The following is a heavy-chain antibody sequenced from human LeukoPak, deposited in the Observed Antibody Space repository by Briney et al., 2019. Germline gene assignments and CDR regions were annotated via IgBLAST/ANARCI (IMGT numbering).Heavy chain of an antibody. CDR1: GGTFSSYA. V-gene: IGHV1-69*01. CDR2: IIPIFGTA. D-gene: IGHD4-17*01. Sequence: GSSVKVSCKASGGTFSSYAISWVRQAPGQGLEWMGGIIPIFGTANYAQKSQGRVTITADESTSTAYMELSSLRSEDTAVYYCATQRNDYGDYFDYWGQGTLVTVSS. J-gene: IGHJ4*02. CDR3: ATQRNDYGDYFDY.